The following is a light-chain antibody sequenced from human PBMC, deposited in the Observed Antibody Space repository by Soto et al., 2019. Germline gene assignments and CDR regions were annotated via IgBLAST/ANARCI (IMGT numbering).Light chain of an antibody. CDR2: GAS. CDR3: QQYGNSPWT. Sequence: EIVLTQSPGTLSLSPGERATLSCRASQSVSSSYLAWYQQKPGQAPRLLIYGASSRATGVPDRFSGSGSGTAFTLTISRLEPEDFAVYYCQQYGNSPWTFGQGTKVDIK. V-gene: IGKV3-20*01. J-gene: IGKJ1*01. CDR1: QSVSSSY.